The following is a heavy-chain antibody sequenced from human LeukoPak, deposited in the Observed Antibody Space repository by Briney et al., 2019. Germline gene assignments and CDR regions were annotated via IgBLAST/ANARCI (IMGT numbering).Heavy chain of an antibody. D-gene: IGHD1-26*01. CDR1: GYSFTSYW. V-gene: IGHV5-51*01. CDR3: ARPLVGADDAFDI. Sequence: GESLQISCKGSGYSFTSYWIGWVRQMPGKGLEWMGIIYPGDSDTRYSPSFQGQVTISADKSISTAYLQWSSLKASDTAMYYCARPLVGADDAFDIWGQGTMVTVSS. CDR2: IYPGDSDT. J-gene: IGHJ3*02.